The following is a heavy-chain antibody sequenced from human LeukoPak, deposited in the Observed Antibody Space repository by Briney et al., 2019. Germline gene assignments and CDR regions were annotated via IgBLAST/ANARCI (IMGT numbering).Heavy chain of an antibody. Sequence: ASVKVSCKTSGYTFTIYGITWVRQAPGQGLEWLGWMNPNSGNTGYAQKFQGRVTMTRNTSISTAYMELSSLRSEDTAVYYCARGELGSWPGGGYWGQGTLVTVSS. CDR1: GYTFTIYG. CDR3: ARGELGSWPGGGY. J-gene: IGHJ4*02. CDR2: MNPNSGNT. V-gene: IGHV1-8*02. D-gene: IGHD6-13*01.